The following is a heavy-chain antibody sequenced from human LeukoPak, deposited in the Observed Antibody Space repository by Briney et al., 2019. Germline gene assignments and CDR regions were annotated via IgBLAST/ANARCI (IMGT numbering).Heavy chain of an antibody. CDR2: IWHDGSAE. CDR1: GFILSIYG. J-gene: IGHJ4*02. D-gene: IGHD6-19*01. CDR3: AKDNRGGWSGYFDY. V-gene: IGHV3-33*03. Sequence: GGSLRLSCAAPGFILSIYGMYWVRQAPGKGVEWVAVIWHDGSAEFYADSVKGRFSISRDESKNTLYLQMSSLIADDTALYYCAKDNRGGWSGYFDYWGQGTLVTVSS.